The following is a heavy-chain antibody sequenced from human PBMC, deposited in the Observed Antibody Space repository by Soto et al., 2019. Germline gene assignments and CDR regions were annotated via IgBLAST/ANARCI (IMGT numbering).Heavy chain of an antibody. J-gene: IGHJ3*02. CDR2: FDPEDGET. D-gene: IGHD6-19*01. CDR1: GYTLTEVS. CDR3: ATPGIAVALGAFDI. Sequence: ASVKVSCKVSGYTLTEVSMHWVRQAPGKGLEWMGGFDPEDGETIYAQKFQGRVTMTEDTSTDTAYMELSSLRSEDTAVYYCATPGIAVALGAFDIWGQGTMVTVSS. V-gene: IGHV1-24*01.